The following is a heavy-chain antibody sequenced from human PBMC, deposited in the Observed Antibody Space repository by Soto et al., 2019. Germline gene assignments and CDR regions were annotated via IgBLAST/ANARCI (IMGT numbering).Heavy chain of an antibody. CDR1: GFTFSSYA. V-gene: IGHV3-23*01. CDR2: ISGSGGST. J-gene: IGHJ6*02. D-gene: IGHD6-13*01. CDR3: AKDMGIAAAGKYNYYGMDV. Sequence: GGSLRLSCAASGFTFSSYAMSWVRQAPGKGLEWVSAISGSGGSTYYADSVKGRFTISSDNSKNTLYLQMNSLRAEDTAVYYCAKDMGIAAAGKYNYYGMDVWGQGTTVTVSS.